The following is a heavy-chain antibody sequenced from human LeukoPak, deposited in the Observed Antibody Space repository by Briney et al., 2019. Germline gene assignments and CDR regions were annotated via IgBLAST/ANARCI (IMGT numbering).Heavy chain of an antibody. CDR1: GFTVSSNY. CDR3: ARDRSGCTDWYFDL. V-gene: IGHV3-53*01. D-gene: IGHD3-22*01. J-gene: IGHJ2*01. CDR2: IYSGGST. Sequence: GGSLRLSCAASGFTVSSNYMSWVRQAPGKGLEWVSVIYSGGSTYYADSVKGRFTISRDNSKNTLYLQMNSLRAEDTAAYYCARDRSGCTDWYFDLWGRGTLVTVSS.